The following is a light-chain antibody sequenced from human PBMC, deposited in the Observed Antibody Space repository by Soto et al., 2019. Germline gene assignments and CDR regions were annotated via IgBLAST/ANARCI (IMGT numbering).Light chain of an antibody. Sequence: AIELTKSTSYVSAAVGDRALITVRASQGINTFLAWYQQKPGKAPKLLIYDASSLESGVPSRFSGSGSGTKFTLTIASLQPDDFATYYCQQYETFSGTFGPGTKV. V-gene: IGKV1-13*02. CDR2: DAS. J-gene: IGKJ1*01. CDR3: QQYETFSGT. CDR1: QGINTF.